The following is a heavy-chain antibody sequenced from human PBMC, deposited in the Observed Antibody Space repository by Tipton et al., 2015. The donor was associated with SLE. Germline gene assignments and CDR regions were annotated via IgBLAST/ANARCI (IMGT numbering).Heavy chain of an antibody. CDR2: ISSSSSYI. CDR1: GFTFSSYS. J-gene: IGHJ4*02. D-gene: IGHD3-16*01. Sequence: SLRLSCAASGFTFSSYSMNWVRQAPGKGLEWVSSISSSSSYIYYADSVKDRFTISRDNAKNSLYLQMNSLRAEDTAVYYCARGIWGSYEGSDYWGQGTLVTVSS. CDR3: ARGIWGSYEGSDY. V-gene: IGHV3-21*03.